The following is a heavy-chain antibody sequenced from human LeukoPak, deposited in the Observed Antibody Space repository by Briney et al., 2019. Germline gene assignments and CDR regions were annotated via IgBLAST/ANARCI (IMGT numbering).Heavy chain of an antibody. J-gene: IGHJ5*02. Sequence: GGSLRLSCAASGFTFSSYNMNWVRQAPGKGLEWVSSITSSSSYIYYADSVKGRFTISRDNAKSSLYLQMNSLRAEDTAVYYCAREMLAAVAAQSWGQGTLVTVSS. D-gene: IGHD6-19*01. V-gene: IGHV3-21*01. CDR3: AREMLAAVAAQS. CDR2: ITSSSSYI. CDR1: GFTFSSYN.